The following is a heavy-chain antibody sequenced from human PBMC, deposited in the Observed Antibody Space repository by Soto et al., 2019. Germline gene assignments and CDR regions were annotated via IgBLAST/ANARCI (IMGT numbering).Heavy chain of an antibody. J-gene: IGHJ4*01. CDR3: AHNFAARPPFDS. Sequence: QITLKESGPTLVQPTQTLTLTCTSSGFSLSTSGVGVGWIRQPPGQALERLALIYWDDDKRYSPSLKSRLTLTKDPSKHQVFLTMTNMDPVDTATYYCAHNFAARPPFDSWGQGTLATVSS. CDR2: IYWDDDK. CDR1: GFSLSTSGVG. V-gene: IGHV2-5*02. D-gene: IGHD6-6*01.